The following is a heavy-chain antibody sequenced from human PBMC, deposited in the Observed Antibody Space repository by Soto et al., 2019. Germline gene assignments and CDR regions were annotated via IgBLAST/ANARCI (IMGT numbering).Heavy chain of an antibody. CDR2: IYYSGST. CDR1: GGSISSSSYY. D-gene: IGHD6-13*01. V-gene: IGHV4-39*01. CDR3: ARHVWGYSSSWYPTDYYYGMDV. J-gene: IGHJ6*02. Sequence: LSLTCTVSGGSISSSSYYWGWIRQPPGKGLEWIGSIYYSGSTYYNPSLKSRVTISVDTSKNQFSLKLSSVTAADTAVYYCARHVWGYSSSWYPTDYYYGMDVWGQGTTVTVSS.